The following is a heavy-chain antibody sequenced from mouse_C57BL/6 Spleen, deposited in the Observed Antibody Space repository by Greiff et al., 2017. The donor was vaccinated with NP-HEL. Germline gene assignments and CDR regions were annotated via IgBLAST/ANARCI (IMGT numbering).Heavy chain of an antibody. CDR3: ARINYDGYYVPYWYFDV. CDR2: ISSGSSTI. D-gene: IGHD2-3*01. V-gene: IGHV5-17*01. CDR1: GFTFSDYG. J-gene: IGHJ1*03. Sequence: EVQLVESGGGLVKPGGSLKLSCAASGFTFSDYGMHWVRQAPEKGLEWVAYISSGSSTIYYADTVKGRFTISRDNAKNTLFLQMTSLRSEDTAMYYCARINYDGYYVPYWYFDVWGTGTTVTVSS.